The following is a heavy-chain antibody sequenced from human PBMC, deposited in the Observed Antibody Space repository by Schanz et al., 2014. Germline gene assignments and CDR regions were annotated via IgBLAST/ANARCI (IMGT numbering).Heavy chain of an antibody. CDR2: ISSTSRAT. V-gene: IGHV3-48*01. CDR3: ARDLSSLIQGDV. CDR1: GFTFRSYS. J-gene: IGHJ6*04. Sequence: EVQLVESGGSLVQPGGSLRLSCAASGFTFRSYSMNWVRQAPGKGLEWISYISSTSRATYYADSVKGRFTISRDNAKNLLYLQMNGLRAEDTAVYFCARDLSSLIQGDVWGKGTTVTVSS. D-gene: IGHD2-2*01.